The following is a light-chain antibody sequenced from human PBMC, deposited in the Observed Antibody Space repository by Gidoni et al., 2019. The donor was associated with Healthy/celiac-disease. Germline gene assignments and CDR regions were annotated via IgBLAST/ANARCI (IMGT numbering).Light chain of an antibody. CDR3: QSYDSSLSVV. J-gene: IGLJ2*01. Sequence: QSVLTQPPSVSGAPGQRVTISCTGSRSNIGAGYDVHWYQQLPGTAPKLLIHGNSNRPSGVPDRFSGSKSGTSASLAITGLQAEDEADYYCQSYDSSLSVVFGGGTKLTVL. CDR2: GNS. V-gene: IGLV1-40*01. CDR1: RSNIGAGYD.